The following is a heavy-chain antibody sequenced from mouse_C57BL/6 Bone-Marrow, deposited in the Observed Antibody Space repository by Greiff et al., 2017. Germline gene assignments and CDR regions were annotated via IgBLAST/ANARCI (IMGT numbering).Heavy chain of an antibody. V-gene: IGHV5-17*01. CDR2: ISSGSSTI. Sequence: EVKLVESGGGLVKPGGSLKLSCAASGFTFSDYGMHWVRQAPEKGLEWVAYISSGSSTIYYADTVKGRFTISRDNAKNTLFLQMTSLGSEDTAMYYCARSDGYYAYAMDYWGQGTSVTVSS. J-gene: IGHJ4*01. CDR1: GFTFSDYG. D-gene: IGHD2-3*01. CDR3: ARSDGYYAYAMDY.